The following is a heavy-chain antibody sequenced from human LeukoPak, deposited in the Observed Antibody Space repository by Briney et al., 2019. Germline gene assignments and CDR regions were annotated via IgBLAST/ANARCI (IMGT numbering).Heavy chain of an antibody. CDR3: ARDRDSSGWFDY. V-gene: IGHV4-59*01. J-gene: IGHJ4*02. CDR1: GGSISGFY. Sequence: PSETLSLTCTVSGGSISGFYWGWIRQPPGKGLEWIGFIYYSGSANYNPSLKSRVTMSVDMSKNHFSLKLSSVTAAGTAFYYCARDRDSSGWFDYWGQGALVSVS. D-gene: IGHD6-19*01. CDR2: IYYSGSA.